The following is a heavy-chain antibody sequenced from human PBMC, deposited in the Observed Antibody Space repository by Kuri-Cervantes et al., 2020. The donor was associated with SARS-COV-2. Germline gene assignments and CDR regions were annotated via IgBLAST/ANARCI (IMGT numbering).Heavy chain of an antibody. CDR2: IKSKTGGGTT. CDR1: GFTFSNAW. D-gene: IGHD6-6*01. J-gene: IGHJ4*02. Sequence: GESLKISCAASGFTFSNAWMNWVRQAPGKGLEWVGRIKSKTGGGTTDYAAPVKGRFTISRDDSKNTLYLQMNSLKTEDTAVYYCTTSYGARPSGYFDYWGQGTLVTVSS. CDR3: TTSYGARPSGYFDY. V-gene: IGHV3-15*07.